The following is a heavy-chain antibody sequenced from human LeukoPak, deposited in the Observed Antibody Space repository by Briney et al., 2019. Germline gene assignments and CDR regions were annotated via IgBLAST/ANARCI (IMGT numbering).Heavy chain of an antibody. D-gene: IGHD6-19*01. CDR1: GFTLSSYW. J-gene: IGHJ4*02. Sequence: GGSLRLSCAASGFTLSSYWMSWVRQAPGKGLEWVANIKQDGSEKYYVDSVKGRFTISRDNAKNSLYLQMNSLRAEDTAVYYCARDPSGYSSGPSPDYFDYWGQGTLVTVSS. V-gene: IGHV3-7*01. CDR2: IKQDGSEK. CDR3: ARDPSGYSSGPSPDYFDY.